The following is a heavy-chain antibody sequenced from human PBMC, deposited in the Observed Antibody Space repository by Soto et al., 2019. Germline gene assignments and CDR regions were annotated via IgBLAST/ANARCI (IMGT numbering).Heavy chain of an antibody. CDR1: GGTFSSYA. D-gene: IGHD3-22*01. CDR2: IIPIFGTA. CDR3: ASHYDSSGYYYRGLDY. J-gene: IGHJ4*02. V-gene: IGHV1-69*12. Sequence: QVQLVQSGAEVKKPGSSVKVSCKASGGTFSSYAISWVRQAPGQGLEWMGGIIPIFGTADYAQKFQGRVTITADESTSTGNMERSSLRSEDTAVYYWASHYDSSGYYYRGLDYWGQGTLVTVSS.